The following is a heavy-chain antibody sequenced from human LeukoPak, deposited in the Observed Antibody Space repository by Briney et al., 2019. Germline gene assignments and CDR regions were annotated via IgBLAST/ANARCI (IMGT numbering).Heavy chain of an antibody. J-gene: IGHJ4*01. D-gene: IGHD3-22*01. CDR1: GFTFSSYA. Sequence: GGSLRLSCAASGFTFSSYAMSWVRQAPGKGLEWVSAISGSGGSTYYADSVKGRFTISRDNSKNTLYLQMNGLRAEDTAVYYCAKVPGRDSSGYLYFDYWGQGTLVTVSS. V-gene: IGHV3-23*01. CDR2: ISGSGGST. CDR3: AKVPGRDSSGYLYFDY.